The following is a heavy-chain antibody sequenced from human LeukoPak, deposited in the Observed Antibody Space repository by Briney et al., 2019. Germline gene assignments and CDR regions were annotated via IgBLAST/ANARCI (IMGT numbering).Heavy chain of an antibody. CDR3: ARGAYYDFWSGYPNWFDP. V-gene: IGHV1-8*01. D-gene: IGHD3-3*01. Sequence: ASVKVSCKTSGFTFTIYDINWVRQATGQGLEWMGWMNGNSGNTGYAQKFQGRVTITRNTSISTAYMELSSLRSEDTAVYYCARGAYYDFWSGYPNWFDPWGQGTLVTVSS. CDR2: MNGNSGNT. CDR1: GFTFTIYD. J-gene: IGHJ5*02.